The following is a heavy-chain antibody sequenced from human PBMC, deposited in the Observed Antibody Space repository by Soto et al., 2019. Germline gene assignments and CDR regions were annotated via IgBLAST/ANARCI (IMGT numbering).Heavy chain of an antibody. CDR3: ARESSYYGGGGY. CDR1: GGSITSGAYY. J-gene: IGHJ4*02. D-gene: IGHD3-10*01. Sequence: QVQLQESGPGLVKPSQTLSLTCTVSGGSITSGAYYWSWIRQHPGKGLEWIGYIYYTGSTYYNPSLKGRVTISIDTSKNQFSLELSSVTAADTAVYYCARESSYYGGGGYWGQGTLVTVSS. V-gene: IGHV4-31*03. CDR2: IYYTGST.